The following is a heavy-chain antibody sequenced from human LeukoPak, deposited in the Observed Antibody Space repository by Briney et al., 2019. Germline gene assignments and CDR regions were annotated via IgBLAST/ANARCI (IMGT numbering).Heavy chain of an antibody. CDR2: IHPTGGGT. Sequence: ASVKVSCKTSGYTFTGYSVHWVRQAPGHGLEWMGWIHPTGGGTIYAQSFQGRVTMTRDTSITTAYMELSRLRSDDTAVYYCARKGTRSSGWEYWGQETLVTVSS. J-gene: IGHJ4*02. D-gene: IGHD6-19*01. CDR3: ARKGTRSSGWEY. CDR1: GYTFTGYS. V-gene: IGHV1-2*02.